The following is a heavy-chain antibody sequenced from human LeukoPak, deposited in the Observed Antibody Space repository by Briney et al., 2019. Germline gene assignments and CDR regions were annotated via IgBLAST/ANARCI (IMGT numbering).Heavy chain of an antibody. V-gene: IGHV5-51*01. CDR3: ARQEGKYYDILTGYYNLYYFDY. J-gene: IGHJ4*02. D-gene: IGHD3-9*01. Sequence: GESLKISCKGSGYSFTSYWIGWVRQMPGKGLEWMGIIYPGDSDTRYSPSFQGQVTISADKSINTAYLQWSKLKASDTAMYYCARQEGKYYDILTGYYNLYYFDYWGQGTLVTVSS. CDR2: IYPGDSDT. CDR1: GYSFTSYW.